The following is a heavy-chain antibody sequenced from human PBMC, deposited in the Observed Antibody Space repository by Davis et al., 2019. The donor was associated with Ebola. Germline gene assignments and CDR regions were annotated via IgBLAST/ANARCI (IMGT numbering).Heavy chain of an antibody. D-gene: IGHD2-21*01. J-gene: IGHJ4*02. CDR1: GFTFSGSA. Sequence: GESLKISCAASGFTFSGSAMNWVRQASGKGLEWVGRIRSKANSYATAYAASVKGRFTISRDDSKNTAYLQMNSLKTEDTAVYYCARAGNCGGDCPYFDYWGKGTLVTVSS. CDR3: ARAGNCGGDCPYFDY. V-gene: IGHV3-73*01. CDR2: IRSKANSYAT.